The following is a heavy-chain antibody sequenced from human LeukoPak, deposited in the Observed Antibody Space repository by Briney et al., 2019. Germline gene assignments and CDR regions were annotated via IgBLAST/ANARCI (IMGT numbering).Heavy chain of an antibody. CDR1: PHTFTTYA. V-gene: IGHV1-69*06. Sequence: SVTVSCKPSPHTFTTYAVSWVGQAPGRGLEWMGRIIPIFDTADYTQRFQGRVTFTADKSTGTAFMELSSLRSEDTATYYCVRVYLRSGPQKVYFDFWGQGTLVTVSS. CDR3: VRVYLRSGPQKVYFDF. J-gene: IGHJ4*02. CDR2: IIPIFDTA. D-gene: IGHD3-3*01.